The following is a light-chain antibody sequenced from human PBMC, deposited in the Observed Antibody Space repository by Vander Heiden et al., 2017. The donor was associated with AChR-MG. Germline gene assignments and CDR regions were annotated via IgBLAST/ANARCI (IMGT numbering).Light chain of an antibody. CDR1: SSNIGAGYH. J-gene: IGLJ3*02. V-gene: IGLV1-40*01. CDR2: GNN. Sequence: QSVLTQPPSVSGAPGPSVTISCTGSSSNIGAGYHVHWYQQLPGTAPKLLIYGNNNRPSGIPDRFSGSKSGTSASLAITGLQAEDEADYYCQSYDSSLSGVVFGGGTKLTVL. CDR3: QSYDSSLSGVV.